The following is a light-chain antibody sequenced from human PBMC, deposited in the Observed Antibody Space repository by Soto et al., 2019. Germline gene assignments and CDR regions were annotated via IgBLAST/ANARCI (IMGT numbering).Light chain of an antibody. CDR1: SGHSSYA. J-gene: IGLJ3*02. Sequence: QPVLTQSPSASASLGASVKLTCTLSSGHSSYAIAWHQQQPEKGPRYLMKLNSDGSHSKGDGIPDRFSGSSSGAERYLTISILQSEDEADYYCQTWGTGINWVFGGGTQLTVL. CDR2: LNSDGSH. V-gene: IGLV4-69*01. CDR3: QTWGTGINWV.